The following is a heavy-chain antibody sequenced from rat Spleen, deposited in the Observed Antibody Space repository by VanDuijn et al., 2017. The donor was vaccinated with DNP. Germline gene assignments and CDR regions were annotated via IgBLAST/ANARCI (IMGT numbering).Heavy chain of an antibody. J-gene: IGHJ3*01. V-gene: IGHV5-58*01. CDR1: GFTFSNYW. CDR2: INPIGDGT. D-gene: IGHD1-3*01. Sequence: EVQLVETGGGLVQPGRSLKLSCVASGFTFSNYWMYWIRQTPGKGLEWVSSINPIGDGTYYSDSVKGRFTFSRDNAENTLYLQMHRLRSEDTATYYCASLWTLTYWGQGTLVTVSS. CDR3: ASLWTLTY.